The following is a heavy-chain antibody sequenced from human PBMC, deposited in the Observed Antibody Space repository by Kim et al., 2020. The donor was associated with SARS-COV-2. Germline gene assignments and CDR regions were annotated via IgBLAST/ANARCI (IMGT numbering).Heavy chain of an antibody. V-gene: IGHV1-69*13. J-gene: IGHJ5*02. D-gene: IGHD2-15*01. Sequence: SVKVSCKASGCTFISYAISWVRQAPGQGLEWMGGIIPIFGTTNYAQKFQGRVTITADESTSTAYMELSSLRSEDTAVYYCARDEGYCSCGSCYSGSDIWFDPWGQGTLVTVSS. CDR1: GCTFISYA. CDR2: IIPIFGTT. CDR3: ARDEGYCSCGSCYSGSDIWFDP.